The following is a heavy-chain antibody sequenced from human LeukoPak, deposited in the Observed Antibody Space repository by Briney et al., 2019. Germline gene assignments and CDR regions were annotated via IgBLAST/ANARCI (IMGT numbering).Heavy chain of an antibody. CDR2: MNPSSGNT. CDR1: GYTFSSYD. J-gene: IGHJ5*02. D-gene: IGHD2-2*01. V-gene: IGHV1-8*01. Sequence: GASVKVSCKGSGYTFSSYDINWVRQATGQGLEWMGWMNPSSGNTGYAQKFQGRVTMTRDSSISTAYMELSSLRSEDTAVYYCARGLSREDIVVVPAAIDLWGQGTLVTVSS. CDR3: ARGLSREDIVVVPAAIDL.